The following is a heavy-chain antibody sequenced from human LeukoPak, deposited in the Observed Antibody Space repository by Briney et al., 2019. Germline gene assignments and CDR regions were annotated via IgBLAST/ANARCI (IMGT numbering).Heavy chain of an antibody. Sequence: SETLSLTCTVSGGSITIGFYHWSWIRQPAGKGLEWIGRIYASESTMYNPSLKSRVTISLDTSKNQFSLKLSSVTAADTAVYYCASLLRLGELSFDYWGQGTLVTVSS. CDR2: IYASEST. CDR1: GGSITIGFYH. V-gene: IGHV4-61*02. J-gene: IGHJ4*02. D-gene: IGHD3-16*02. CDR3: ASLLRLGELSFDY.